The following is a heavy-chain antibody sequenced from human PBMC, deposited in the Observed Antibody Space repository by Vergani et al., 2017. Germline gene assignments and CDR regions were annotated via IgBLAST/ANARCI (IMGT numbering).Heavy chain of an antibody. J-gene: IGHJ5*02. V-gene: IGHV3-7*01. D-gene: IGHD1-1*01. CDR2: IKQDGSEK. Sequence: EVQLVESGGGLVQRGGSLRLSCAAPGFIFSNYWMSWVRQAPGKGLEWVANIKQDGSEKNYVDSVKGRFTISRDNAKSSLYLQMNSLRAEDTAVYYCAREVLERRKGGWFDPWGQGTRVTVSS. CDR3: AREVLERRKGGWFDP. CDR1: GFIFSNYW.